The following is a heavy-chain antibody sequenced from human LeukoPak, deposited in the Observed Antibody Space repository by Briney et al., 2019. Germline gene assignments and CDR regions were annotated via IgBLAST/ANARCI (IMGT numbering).Heavy chain of an antibody. J-gene: IGHJ4*02. CDR2: VSWNSGNI. CDR3: ANLHGDYRDY. Sequence: PGRSLRLSCAASGFTFGDYAMHWVRQAPGKGLEWVSGVSWNSGNIGYADSVKGRFTISRDNAKNSLYLQMNSLRAEDTALYYCANLHGDYRDYWGQGTLVTVSS. CDR1: GFTFGDYA. D-gene: IGHD4-17*01. V-gene: IGHV3-9*01.